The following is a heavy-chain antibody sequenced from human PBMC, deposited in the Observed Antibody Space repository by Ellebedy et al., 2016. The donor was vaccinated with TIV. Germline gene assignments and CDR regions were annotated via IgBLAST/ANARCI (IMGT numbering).Heavy chain of an antibody. D-gene: IGHD4-17*01. J-gene: IGHJ4*02. V-gene: IGHV1-8*02. CDR1: GYTFSNYF. Sequence: AASVKVSCKASGYTFSNYFMHWVRQAPGQGLEWMGWMNPNSGNTGYAQKFQGRVTMTRNTSISTAYMELSSLRSEDTAVYYCARVGGEGYGDYVFDYWGQGTLVTVSS. CDR2: MNPNSGNT. CDR3: ARVGGEGYGDYVFDY.